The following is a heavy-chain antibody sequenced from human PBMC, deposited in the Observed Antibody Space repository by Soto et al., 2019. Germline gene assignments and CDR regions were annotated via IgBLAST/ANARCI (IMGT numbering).Heavy chain of an antibody. CDR2: ISGSGST. CDR3: AKEKDYDYVWGSYRYASDY. Sequence: GGSLRLSCAASGFTFSTYAMSWVRQAPGKGLEWVSAISGSGSTFYADSVKGRFTISRDNSKNTLYLQMNSLRAEDTALYYCAKEKDYDYVWGSYRYASDYWGQGTLVTVSS. D-gene: IGHD3-16*02. CDR1: GFTFSTYA. J-gene: IGHJ4*02. V-gene: IGHV3-23*01.